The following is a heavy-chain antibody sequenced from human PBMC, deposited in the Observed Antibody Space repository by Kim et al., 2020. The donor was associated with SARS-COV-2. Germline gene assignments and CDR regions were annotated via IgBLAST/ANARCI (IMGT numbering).Heavy chain of an antibody. Sequence: GGSLRLSCIASGFNFISNDMTWVRQVPGKGPECVATSMGSGGSTFHADSVRGRFTMSRDNSKYAVYLQMNSLRVEDTAIYYCARNSGWYDSWGKGLLVTVSS. J-gene: IGHJ5*01. D-gene: IGHD1-26*01. CDR3: ARNSGWYDS. V-gene: IGHV3-23*01. CDR1: GFNFISND. CDR2: SMGSGGST.